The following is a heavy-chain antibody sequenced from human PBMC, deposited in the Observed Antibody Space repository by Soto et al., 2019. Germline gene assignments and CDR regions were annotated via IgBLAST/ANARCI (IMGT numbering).Heavy chain of an antibody. V-gene: IGHV3-23*01. CDR1: GFTFSSYA. CDR3: AKKWDIVVVPAAMAYYFDY. D-gene: IGHD2-2*01. Sequence: GGSLRLSCAASGFTFSSYAMSWVRQAPGKGLEWVSAISGSGGSTYYADSVKGRFTISRDNSKNTLYLQMNSLRAEDTAVYYCAKKWDIVVVPAAMAYYFDYWGQGTLVPVSS. CDR2: ISGSGGST. J-gene: IGHJ4*02.